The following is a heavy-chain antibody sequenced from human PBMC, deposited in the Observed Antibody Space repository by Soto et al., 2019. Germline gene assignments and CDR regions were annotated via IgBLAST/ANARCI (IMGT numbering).Heavy chain of an antibody. V-gene: IGHV2-26*01. Sequence: QVTLKESGPVLVKPTETLTLTCTVSGFSLSNARMGVSWIRQPPGKALEWLAHIFSNDETAYTTSLKTRLTISQDTSKSQVVLTMGNMDPVDTATYYCARTVARMNLDYWGQGTLVTVSS. CDR1: GFSLSNARMG. CDR3: ARTVARMNLDY. D-gene: IGHD2-21*01. CDR2: IFSNDET. J-gene: IGHJ4*02.